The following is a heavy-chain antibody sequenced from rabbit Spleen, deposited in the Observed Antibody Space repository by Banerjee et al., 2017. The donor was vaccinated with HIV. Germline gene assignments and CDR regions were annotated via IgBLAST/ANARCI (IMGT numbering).Heavy chain of an antibody. CDR2: IYGDRSGST. Sequence: QSLEESGGDLVKPGASLTLTCKASEVSFSGSSYMCWVRQAPGKGLECIACIYGDRSGSTYYANWAKGRFTISRTSSTTVTLQMTSLTAADTATYFCARDGTGGSYFALWGPGTLVTVS. J-gene: IGHJ4*01. V-gene: IGHV1S40*01. CDR1: EVSFSGSSY. D-gene: IGHD8-1*01. CDR3: ARDGTGGSYFAL.